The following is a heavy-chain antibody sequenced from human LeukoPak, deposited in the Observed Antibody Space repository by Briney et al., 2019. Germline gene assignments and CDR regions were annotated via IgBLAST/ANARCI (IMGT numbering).Heavy chain of an antibody. Sequence: ASVKVSCKASGGTFSSYAISWVRQAPGQGLEWMGVIIPIFGTANYAQKFQGRVTITADKSTSTAYMELSSLRSEDTAVYYCARGYYDILTGYFRAAFDIWGQGTMVTVSS. CDR1: GGTFSSYA. V-gene: IGHV1-69*06. CDR3: ARGYYDILTGYFRAAFDI. D-gene: IGHD3-9*01. J-gene: IGHJ3*02. CDR2: IIPIFGTA.